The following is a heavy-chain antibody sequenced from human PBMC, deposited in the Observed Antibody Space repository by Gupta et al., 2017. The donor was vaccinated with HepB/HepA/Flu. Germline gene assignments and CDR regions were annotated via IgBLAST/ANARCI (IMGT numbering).Heavy chain of an antibody. J-gene: IGHJ6*02. Sequence: EVQLVQSGAEVKKPGESLKISCKGSGYSFTSYWIGWVRQMPGKGLEWMGVIYPGDSDTRYSPAFQGKVTISADKSISTAYLQWSSLKASDTAMYYCARQGFIGLEPTLYYYYYGMDVLGPRDHGHRLL. V-gene: IGHV5-51*01. CDR3: ARQGFIGLEPTLYYYYYGMDV. CDR2: IYPGDSDT. CDR1: GYSFTSYW. D-gene: IGHD1-1*01.